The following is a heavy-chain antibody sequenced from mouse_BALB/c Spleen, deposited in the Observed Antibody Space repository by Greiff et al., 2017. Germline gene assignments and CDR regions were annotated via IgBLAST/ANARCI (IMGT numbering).Heavy chain of an antibody. J-gene: IGHJ4*01. CDR1: GFSLTGYG. Sequence: VQLQQSGPGLVAPSQSLSITCTVSGFSLTGYGVNWVRQPPGKGLEWLGMIWGDGSTDYNSALKSRLSISKDNSKSQVFLKMNSLQTDDTARYYCARDRGYDGYYGAMDYWGQGTSVTVSS. CDR2: IWGDGST. CDR3: ARDRGYDGYYGAMDY. D-gene: IGHD2-3*01. V-gene: IGHV2-6-7*01.